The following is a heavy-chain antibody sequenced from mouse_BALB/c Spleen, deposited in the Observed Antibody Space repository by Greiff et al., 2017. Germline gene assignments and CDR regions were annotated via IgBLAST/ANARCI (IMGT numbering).Heavy chain of an antibody. V-gene: IGHV1-18*01. D-gene: IGHD1-1*01. CDR2: INPYNGGT. CDR1: GYSFTGYT. J-gene: IGHJ4*01. Sequence: VHVKQSGPELVKPGASMKISCKASGYSFTGYTMNWVKQSHGKNLEWIGLINPYNGGTSYNQKFKGKATLTVDKSSSTAYMELLSLTSEDSAVYYCARDYYGSSYAMDYWGQGTSVTVSS. CDR3: ARDYYGSSYAMDY.